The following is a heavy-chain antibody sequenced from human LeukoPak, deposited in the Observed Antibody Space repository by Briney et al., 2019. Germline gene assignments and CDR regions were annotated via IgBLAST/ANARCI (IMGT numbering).Heavy chain of an antibody. CDR1: GGSFSGYY. D-gene: IGHD4-17*01. J-gene: IGHJ2*01. Sequence: SETLSLACAVYGGSFSGYYWSWIRQPPGKGLEWIGEINHSGSTNYNPSLKSRVTISVDTSKNQFSLKLSSVTAADTAVYYYARESTVTRYFDLWGRGTLVTVSS. CDR3: ARESTVTRYFDL. V-gene: IGHV4-34*01. CDR2: INHSGST.